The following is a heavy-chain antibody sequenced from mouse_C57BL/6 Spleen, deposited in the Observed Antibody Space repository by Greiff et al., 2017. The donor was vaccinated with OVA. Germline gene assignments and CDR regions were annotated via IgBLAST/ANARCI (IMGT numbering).Heavy chain of an antibody. CDR3: ARGGYGSSPDWYFDV. Sequence: EVQVVESGGDLVKPGGSLKLSCAASGFTFSSYGMSWVRQTPDKRLEWVATISSGGSYTYYPDSVKGRFTISRDNAKNTLYLQMSSLKSEDTAMYYCARGGYGSSPDWYFDVWGTGTTVTVSS. J-gene: IGHJ1*03. V-gene: IGHV5-6*01. CDR2: ISSGGSYT. D-gene: IGHD1-1*01. CDR1: GFTFSSYG.